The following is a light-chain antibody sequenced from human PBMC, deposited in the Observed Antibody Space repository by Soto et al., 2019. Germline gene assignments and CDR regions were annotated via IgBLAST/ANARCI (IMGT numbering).Light chain of an antibody. Sequence: QSALTQPASVSGSPGQSITISCTGTSSDVGGYNFVSWYQHHPGTPPKLIIYEVIHRPSGVSNRFSGSKSATTASLTISGLQVEDEADYFCSPYSSTTTREVFGTGTKATVL. CDR2: EVI. CDR3: SPYSSTTTREV. V-gene: IGLV2-14*01. J-gene: IGLJ1*01. CDR1: SSDVGGYNF.